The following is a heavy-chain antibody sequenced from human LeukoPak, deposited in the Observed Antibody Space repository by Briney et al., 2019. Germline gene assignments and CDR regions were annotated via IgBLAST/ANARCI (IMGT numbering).Heavy chain of an antibody. V-gene: IGHV4-39*02. CDR3: ARGRDPYYFDY. CDR2: IYYTGNA. CDR1: GGSISNHNYY. Sequence: SETLSLTCTVSGGSISNHNYYWAWIRQPPGKGLEWIGSIYYTGNAYYNPSLETRVSASVDTSKNHFFLRLTSLTAADTAVYFCARGRDPYYFDYWGQGTLVTVSS. J-gene: IGHJ4*02.